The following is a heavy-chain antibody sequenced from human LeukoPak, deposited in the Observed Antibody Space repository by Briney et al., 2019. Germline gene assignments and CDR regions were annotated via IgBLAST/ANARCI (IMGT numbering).Heavy chain of an antibody. CDR3: ATSSLYYFGY. CDR1: GGSISSYY. J-gene: IGHJ4*02. V-gene: IGHV4-59*01. CDR2: IYYSGST. Sequence: SETLSLSCTVSGGSISSYYWSWIRQPPGKGLEWIGYIYYSGSTNYNPSLKSRVTISVDTSKNQFSLKLSSVTAADTAVYYCATSSLYYFGYWGQATLVTVSS.